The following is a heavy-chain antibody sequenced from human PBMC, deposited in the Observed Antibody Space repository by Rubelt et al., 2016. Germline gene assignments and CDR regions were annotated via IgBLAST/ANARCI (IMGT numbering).Heavy chain of an antibody. V-gene: IGHV1-18*01. Sequence: QVQLVQSGAQVKKAGASVKVSCKASGYTFRNYGISWVRQAPGQGLEWMGWISVYSDIIHYEQKFQGRVTMTTDTATDTAYIGGRSLTADDTAVYYCGRDLLRTQWPPDYWGQGTLVTVSS. CDR2: ISVYSDII. CDR1: GYTFRNYG. D-gene: IGHD6-19*01. CDR3: GRDLLRTQWPPDY. J-gene: IGHJ4*02.